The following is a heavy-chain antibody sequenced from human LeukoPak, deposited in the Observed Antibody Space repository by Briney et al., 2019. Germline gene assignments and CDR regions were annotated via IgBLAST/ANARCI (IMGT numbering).Heavy chain of an antibody. CDR3: AKDRPNYHESNGHYYRLNGDS. V-gene: IGHV3-23*01. CDR1: GFTFNIYS. J-gene: IGHJ5*01. Sequence: PGGSLRLSCLASGFTFNIYSMSWVRQAPGKGLEWVSSITSSGDATFYTDSVKDHFTISRDNSRSTLYLQMSRLRVEDTAVYYCAKDRPNYHESNGHYYRLNGDSWGQGTLVTVSS. CDR2: ITSSGDAT. D-gene: IGHD3-22*01.